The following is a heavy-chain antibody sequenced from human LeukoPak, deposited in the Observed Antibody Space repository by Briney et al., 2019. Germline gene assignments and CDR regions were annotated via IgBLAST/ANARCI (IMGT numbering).Heavy chain of an antibody. CDR2: ISYDGSNK. J-gene: IGHJ4*02. CDR3: ARDPVRELRYSSSWTNSPYFDY. D-gene: IGHD6-13*01. CDR1: GFTFSSYA. V-gene: IGHV3-30-3*01. Sequence: GGSLRLSCAASGFTFSSYAMHWVRQAPGKGLEWVAVISYDGSNKCYADSVKGRFTISRDNSKNTLYLQMNSLRAEDTAVYYCARDPVRELRYSSSWTNSPYFDYWGQGTLVTVSS.